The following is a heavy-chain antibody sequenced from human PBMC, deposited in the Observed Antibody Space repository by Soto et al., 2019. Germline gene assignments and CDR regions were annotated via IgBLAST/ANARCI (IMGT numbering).Heavy chain of an antibody. J-gene: IGHJ4*02. CDR1: GDTFTTYD. CDR2: INPNGGNI. Sequence: ASVKVSCKASGDTFTTYDINWVRQATGHGLEWMGWINPNGGNIGYAQRFQGRVTMTRDTAIRTAYMEVSSLRSDDTAVYYCARGRASGSYYLLDYWGQGTLVTVS. D-gene: IGHD3-10*01. CDR3: ARGRASGSYYLLDY. V-gene: IGHV1-8*01.